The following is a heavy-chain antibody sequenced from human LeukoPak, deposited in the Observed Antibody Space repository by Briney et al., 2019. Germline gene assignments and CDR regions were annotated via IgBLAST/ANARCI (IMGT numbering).Heavy chain of an antibody. CDR1: GGSISSYY. J-gene: IGHJ6*03. CDR3: ARDVTSRLYYYYYYMDV. Sequence: SETLSLTCTVSGGSISSYYWSWIRQPPGKGLEWIGRIYTSGSTNYNPSLKSRVTMSVDTSKNQFSLKLSSVTAADTAVYYCARDVTSRLYYYYYYMDVWGKGTTVTVSS. V-gene: IGHV4-4*07. D-gene: IGHD4-17*01. CDR2: IYTSGST.